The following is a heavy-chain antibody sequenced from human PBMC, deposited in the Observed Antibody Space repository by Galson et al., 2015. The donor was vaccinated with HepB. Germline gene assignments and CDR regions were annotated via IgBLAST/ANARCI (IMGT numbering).Heavy chain of an antibody. CDR1: GFTFSTSG. Sequence: SLRLSCAASGFTFSTSGAHWLRQAPGKGLEWVAVISFDGNYIEYSDSVKGRFTISRDNSKNTLYLQMNSLRNEDTAVYYCGRGGLRAVAGTKGDYWGQGTLVTVSS. V-gene: IGHV3-30*03. CDR3: GRGGLRAVAGTKGDY. J-gene: IGHJ4*02. D-gene: IGHD6-19*01. CDR2: ISFDGNYI.